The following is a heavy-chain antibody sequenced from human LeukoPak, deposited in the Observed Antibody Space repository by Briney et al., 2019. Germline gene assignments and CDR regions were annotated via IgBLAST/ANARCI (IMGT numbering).Heavy chain of an antibody. J-gene: IGHJ2*01. CDR2: IYHSGST. CDR1: GYSNSSGFY. V-gene: IGHV4-38-2*02. D-gene: IGHD6-6*01. Sequence: SETLSLTCAVSGYSNSSGFYWGWIRQPPGKGLEWIGSIYHSGSTYFNPSLKSRVTISVDTSKNQFSLKLSSVTAADTAVYYCARDLGYTSSSPFSYFDLWDRGTLVTVSS. CDR3: ARDLGYTSSSPFSYFDL.